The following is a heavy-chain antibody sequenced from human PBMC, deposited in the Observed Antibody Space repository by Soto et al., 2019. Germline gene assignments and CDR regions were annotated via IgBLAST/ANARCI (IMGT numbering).Heavy chain of an antibody. V-gene: IGHV3-23*01. CDR3: AKSQQQLVRYNWFDP. CDR1: GFTFSSYA. J-gene: IGHJ5*02. CDR2: ISGSGGST. Sequence: EVQLLESGGGLVQPGGSLRLSCAASGFTFSSYAMSWVRQAPGKGLEWVPLISGSGGSTYYADSVKGRFTISRDNSKNTLYLQMNSLRAEDTAVYYCAKSQQQLVRYNWFDPWGQGTLVTVSS. D-gene: IGHD6-13*01.